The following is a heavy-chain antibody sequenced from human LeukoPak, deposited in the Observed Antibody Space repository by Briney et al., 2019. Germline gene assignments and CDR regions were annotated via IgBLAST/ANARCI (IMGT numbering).Heavy chain of an antibody. D-gene: IGHD1-1*01. Sequence: GGSLRLSCAASGFTFSSYSMNWVRQAPGKGLEWVSSISSSSSYIYYADSVKGRFTISRGNAKNSLYLQMNSLRAEDTAVYYCASGGQGTFDYWGQGTLVTVSS. V-gene: IGHV3-21*01. J-gene: IGHJ4*02. CDR3: ASGGQGTFDY. CDR2: ISSSSSYI. CDR1: GFTFSSYS.